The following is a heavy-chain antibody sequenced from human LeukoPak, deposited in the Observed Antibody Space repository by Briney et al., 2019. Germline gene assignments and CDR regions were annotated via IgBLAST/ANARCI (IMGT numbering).Heavy chain of an antibody. Sequence: SETLSLTCTVSGGSISSYYWSWIRQPPGKGLEWIGYIYYSGSTNYNPSLKSRVTISVDTSKNQFSLKLSSVTAADTAVYYCARKRRYPLDNWTNGAGDAFDIWGQGTMVTVSS. D-gene: IGHD1/OR15-1a*01. J-gene: IGHJ3*02. CDR2: IYYSGST. V-gene: IGHV4-59*01. CDR1: GGSISSYY. CDR3: ARKRRYPLDNWTNGAGDAFDI.